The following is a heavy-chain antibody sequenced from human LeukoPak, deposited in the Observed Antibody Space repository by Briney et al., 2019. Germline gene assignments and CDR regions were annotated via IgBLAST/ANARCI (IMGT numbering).Heavy chain of an antibody. J-gene: IGHJ4*02. Sequence: PGGSLRLSCAASGFTFSSYGMHWVRQAPGKGLEWVAFIRYDGSNKYYADSVKGRFTISRDNSKNTLYLQMNSLRAEDTAVCYCAKSRDGYNLNYFDYWGQGTLVTVSS. CDR3: AKSRDGYNLNYFDY. CDR2: IRYDGSNK. CDR1: GFTFSSYG. D-gene: IGHD5-24*01. V-gene: IGHV3-30*02.